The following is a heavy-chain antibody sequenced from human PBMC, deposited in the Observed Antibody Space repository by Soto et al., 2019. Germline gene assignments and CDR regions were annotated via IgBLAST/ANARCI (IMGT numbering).Heavy chain of an antibody. CDR3: ARHWRQDGYYDSSGYRRD. D-gene: IGHD3-22*01. Sequence: SETLSLTCTVSGGSISSGTSYWSWIRQRPGKGLEWIGYIFYSGSFYYTPSLKSRVTISVDTSKNQFSLKLSSVTAADTAVYYCARHWRQDGYYDSSGYRRDWGQGTLVTVSS. CDR2: IFYSGSF. V-gene: IGHV4-39*01. CDR1: GGSISSGTSY. J-gene: IGHJ4*02.